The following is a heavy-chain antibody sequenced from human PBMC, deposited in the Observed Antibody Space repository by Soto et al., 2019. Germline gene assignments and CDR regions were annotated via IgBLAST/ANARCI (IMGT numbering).Heavy chain of an antibody. CDR2: IYYSGST. Sequence: SETLSLTCTVSGGSISSGGYYWSWIRQHPGKGLEWIGYIYYSGSTYYNPSLKSRVTISVDTSKNQFSLKLSSVTAADTAVYYCARDQKVDMPAATDYYYYYGMDVWGQGTTVTVSS. D-gene: IGHD2-2*01. V-gene: IGHV4-31*03. J-gene: IGHJ6*02. CDR3: ARDQKVDMPAATDYYYYYGMDV. CDR1: GGSISSGGYY.